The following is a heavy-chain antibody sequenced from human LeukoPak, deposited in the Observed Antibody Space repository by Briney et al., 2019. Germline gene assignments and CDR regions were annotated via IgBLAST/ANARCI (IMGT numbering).Heavy chain of an antibody. CDR3: ARVSTAAQSIWFDP. CDR2: IYYSGST. CDR1: GGSISSSSYY. J-gene: IGHJ5*02. D-gene: IGHD2-2*01. V-gene: IGHV4-39*07. Sequence: SETLSLTCTVSGGSISSSSYYWGWIRQPPGKGLEWIGSIYYSGSTYYNPSLKSRVTISVDTSKNQFSLKLSPVTAADTAVYYCARVSTAAQSIWFDPWGQGTLVTVSS.